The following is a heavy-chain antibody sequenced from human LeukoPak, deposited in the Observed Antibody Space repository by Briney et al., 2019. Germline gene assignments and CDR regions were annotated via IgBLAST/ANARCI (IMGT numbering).Heavy chain of an antibody. Sequence: SETLSLTCTVSGGSISSYYWSWIRQPPGKGLEWIGSIYYSGNTYYNPSLKSRVTVSVDTSKSQFSLKLSSVTAADSAMYYCARHRAIAAVGAVHWFDPWGQGTLVTVSS. J-gene: IGHJ5*02. D-gene: IGHD6-13*01. CDR3: ARHRAIAAVGAVHWFDP. CDR2: IYYSGNT. CDR1: GGSISSYY. V-gene: IGHV4-59*05.